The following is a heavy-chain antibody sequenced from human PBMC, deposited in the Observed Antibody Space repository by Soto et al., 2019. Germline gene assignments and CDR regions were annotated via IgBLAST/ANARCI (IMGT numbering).Heavy chain of an antibody. CDR3: AKIPYDFWSGYYKIYYFDY. J-gene: IGHJ4*02. CDR2: ISGSGGST. V-gene: IGHV3-23*01. CDR1: GFTFSGYA. D-gene: IGHD3-3*01. Sequence: QTGGSLRLSCAASGFTFSGYAMSWVRQAPGKGLEWVSAISGSGGSTYYADSVKGRFTISRDNSKNTLYLQMNSLRAEGTAVYYCAKIPYDFWSGYYKIYYFDYWGQGTLVTVSS.